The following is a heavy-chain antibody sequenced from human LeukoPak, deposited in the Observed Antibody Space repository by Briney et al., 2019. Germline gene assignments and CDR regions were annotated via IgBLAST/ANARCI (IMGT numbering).Heavy chain of an antibody. V-gene: IGHV5-51*01. CDR3: ARAYVDSGYYYYFDY. J-gene: IGHJ4*02. CDR2: IYPGDSDT. Sequence: GESLKISCQGSGYSFTSYWIGWVRQMPGKGLEWMGIIYPGDSDTRYSPSSQGQVTISADKSISTAYLQWSSLKASDTAMYYCARAYVDSGYYYYFDYWGQGTLVTVSS. CDR1: GYSFTSYW. D-gene: IGHD3-22*01.